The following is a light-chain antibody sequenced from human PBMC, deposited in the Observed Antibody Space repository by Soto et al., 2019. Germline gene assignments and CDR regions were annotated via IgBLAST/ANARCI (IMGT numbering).Light chain of an antibody. V-gene: IGLV2-14*01. CDR2: EVS. CDR3: SSYTSSSTLYV. Sequence: QSALTQPASVSGSPGQSITISCTGTSSDVGAYNYVSWYQQHPGKAPKLIIFEVSLRPSAVSNRFSASKSGNTASLTISGRQPEDEADYYCSSYTSSSTLYVFGTGTKLTVL. CDR1: SSDVGAYNY. J-gene: IGLJ1*01.